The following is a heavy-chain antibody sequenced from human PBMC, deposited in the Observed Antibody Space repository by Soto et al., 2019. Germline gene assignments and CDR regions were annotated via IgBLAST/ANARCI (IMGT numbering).Heavy chain of an antibody. V-gene: IGHV3-21*01. CDR2: ISSSSSYI. CDR1: GFTFSSYS. D-gene: IGHD3-22*01. CDR3: ARDTYYYDSSGYTY. J-gene: IGHJ4*02. Sequence: GSLRLSCAASGFTFSSYSMNWVRQASGKGLEWVSSISSSSSYIYYADSVKGRFTISRDNAKNSLYLQMNSLRAEDTAVYYCARDTYYYDSSGYTYWGQGTLVTVSS.